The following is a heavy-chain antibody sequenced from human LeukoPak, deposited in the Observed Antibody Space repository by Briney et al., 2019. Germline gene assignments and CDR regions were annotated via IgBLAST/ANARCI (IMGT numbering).Heavy chain of an antibody. V-gene: IGHV1-2*02. Sequence: ASVKVSCKASGYTFTGYHMHWVRQAPGQGLEWMGWINPNSGGTNCAQKFQGRVTMTRDTSISTAYMELSRLRSDDTAVYYCARDLGSITMVRGVIIRTNWFDPWGQGTLVTVSS. CDR3: ARDLGSITMVRGVIIRTNWFDP. D-gene: IGHD3-10*01. CDR2: INPNSGGT. J-gene: IGHJ5*02. CDR1: GYTFTGYH.